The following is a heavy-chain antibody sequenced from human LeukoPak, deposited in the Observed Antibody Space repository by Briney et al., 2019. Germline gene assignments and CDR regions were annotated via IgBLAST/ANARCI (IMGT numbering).Heavy chain of an antibody. Sequence: ASVKVSCKASGYTFTSYTISWVRQAPGQGLEWMGCISVYNGDTNYEQRFQGRVTMTTDTSTSTGNMELRSLRSDDTAVCYCARTGSNWRFDYWGQGTLVTVSS. CDR2: ISVYNGDT. V-gene: IGHV1-18*01. CDR1: GYTFTSYT. D-gene: IGHD6-13*01. CDR3: ARTGSNWRFDY. J-gene: IGHJ4*02.